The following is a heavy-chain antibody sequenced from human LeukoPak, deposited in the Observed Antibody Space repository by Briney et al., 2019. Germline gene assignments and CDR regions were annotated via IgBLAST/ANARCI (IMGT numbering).Heavy chain of an antibody. J-gene: IGHJ4*02. CDR3: ARHGGSLGYFDY. D-gene: IGHD1-26*01. CDR2: VYDSGTT. CDR1: GGSISTYY. V-gene: IGHV4-59*08. Sequence: PSETLSLTCSVSGGSISTYYWSWIRQTPGKGLEWIGYVYDSGTTNYNPSLKGGVTISSDTSKNQFSLNLRSVNAADTAIYYCARHGGSLGYFDYWGQGTLVTVSS.